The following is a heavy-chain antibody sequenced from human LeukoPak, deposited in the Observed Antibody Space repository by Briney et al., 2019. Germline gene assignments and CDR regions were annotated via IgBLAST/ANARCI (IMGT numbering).Heavy chain of an antibody. CDR2: INQDGSEK. D-gene: IGHD3-3*01. Sequence: GGSLRLSCAASGFTFSSYWMSWVRQAPGKGLEWVANINQDGSEKYYVDSVKGRFTISRDNAKNSLYLQMNSLRAEDTAVYYCARDPGTGMVFWSGSLDAFDIWGQGTMVTVSS. CDR1: GFTFSSYW. CDR3: ARDPGTGMVFWSGSLDAFDI. V-gene: IGHV3-7*01. J-gene: IGHJ3*02.